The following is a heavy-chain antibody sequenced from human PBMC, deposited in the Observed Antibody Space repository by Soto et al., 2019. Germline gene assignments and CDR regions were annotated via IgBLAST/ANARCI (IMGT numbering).Heavy chain of an antibody. CDR3: ARDGVPSQWCMDV. J-gene: IGHJ6*02. CDR2: ISYDGGSE. D-gene: IGHD2-15*01. CDR1: GFFFSTYA. Sequence: QVQLVESGGGMVQPGRSLRLSCEASGFFFSTYAMYWVRQAPGKGLEWVAVISYDGGSEYSADSVKGRFSISRDNSKSTLYLQMNSLEPADTAVYYCARDGVPSQWCMDVWGQGTTVIVSS. V-gene: IGHV3-30*04.